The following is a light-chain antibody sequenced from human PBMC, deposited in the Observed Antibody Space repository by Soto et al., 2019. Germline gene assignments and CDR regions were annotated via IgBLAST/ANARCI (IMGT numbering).Light chain of an antibody. J-gene: IGKJ3*01. CDR1: QSVGSD. CDR2: TAS. Sequence: EIVLTQSPATLSVSPGERATLSCRASQSVGSDLAWYQHRPGQAPRLVVYTASTRATDIPARFSGNGSGTDFTLTISSLQSEDFAVYYCQQYGASPFTFGPGTRVEI. V-gene: IGKV3-15*01. CDR3: QQYGASPFT.